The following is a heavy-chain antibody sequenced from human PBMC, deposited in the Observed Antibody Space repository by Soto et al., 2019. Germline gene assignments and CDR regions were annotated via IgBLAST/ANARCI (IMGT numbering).Heavy chain of an antibody. V-gene: IGHV3-21*01. J-gene: IGHJ5*02. D-gene: IGHD1-26*01. CDR1: GFTFSSYS. CDR3: ARDKKGGFDH. Sequence: EVQLVESGGGLVKPGGSLRLSCAASGFTFSSYSMNWVRQAPGKGLEWVSSISSSSSYIYYADSVKGRFTIPRDNAKNSLYLQMNSLRAEDTAVYYGARDKKGGFDHLGQGTLGTVSS. CDR2: ISSSSSYI.